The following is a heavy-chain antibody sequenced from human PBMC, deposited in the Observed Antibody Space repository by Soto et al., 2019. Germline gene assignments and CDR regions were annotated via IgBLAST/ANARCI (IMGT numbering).Heavy chain of an antibody. Sequence: SLILSCTASGFMFSAYAMLWVRQAPGKGLEWVAAMSYDGTNTYYADSLKGRFTISRDNSKNTLFLQMSSLTADDSAVYYCARDPSPYTSGWYGIDFWGLGTLVTVSS. J-gene: IGHJ4*01. CDR2: MSYDGTNT. V-gene: IGHV3-30-3*01. CDR3: ARDPSPYTSGWYGIDF. D-gene: IGHD6-19*01. CDR1: GFMFSAYA.